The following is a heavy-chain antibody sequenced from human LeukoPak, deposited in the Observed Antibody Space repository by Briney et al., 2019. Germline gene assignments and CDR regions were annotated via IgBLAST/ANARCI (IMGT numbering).Heavy chain of an antibody. D-gene: IGHD5-24*01. J-gene: IGHJ5*02. CDR1: GFTFDDYS. Sequence: HPGGSLRLSCAASGFTFDDYSMHWVRQGPGKGLEWVSVISWDGGSTSYADSVKGRFSISRENAKNSLYLQMNSLRAGDTAVYFCARGANLGFDPWGQGTLVTVSS. CDR2: ISWDGGST. CDR3: ARGANLGFDP. V-gene: IGHV3-43*01.